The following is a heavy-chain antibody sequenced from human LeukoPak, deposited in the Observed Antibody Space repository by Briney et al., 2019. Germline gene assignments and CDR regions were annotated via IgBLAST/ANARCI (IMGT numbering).Heavy chain of an antibody. D-gene: IGHD2-2*01. Sequence: PSETLSLTCTVSGGSINNYYWNWIRQPPGKGLEWIGYIYYSGSTNYNPSLKSRHTISLDTSSNQFSLNLSSVTAADTAVYYCARTTLSTRTAFDIWGQGTMVTVSP. CDR3: ARTTLSTRTAFDI. J-gene: IGHJ3*02. CDR2: IYYSGST. CDR1: GGSINNYY. V-gene: IGHV4-59*01.